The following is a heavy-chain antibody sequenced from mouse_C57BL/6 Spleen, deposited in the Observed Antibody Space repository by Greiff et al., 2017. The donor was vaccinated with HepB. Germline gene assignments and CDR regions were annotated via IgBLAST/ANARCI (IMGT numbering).Heavy chain of an antibody. V-gene: IGHV5-4*01. CDR1: GFTFSSYA. J-gene: IGHJ4*01. CDR3: ASLYSNYGFYYYAMDY. CDR2: ISDGGSYT. D-gene: IGHD2-5*01. Sequence: EVQLQESGGGLVKPGGSLKLSCAASGFTFSSYAMSWVRQTPEKRLEWVATISDGGSYTYYPDNVKGRFTISRDNAKNNLYLQMSHLKSEDTAMYYCASLYSNYGFYYYAMDYWGQGTSVTVSS.